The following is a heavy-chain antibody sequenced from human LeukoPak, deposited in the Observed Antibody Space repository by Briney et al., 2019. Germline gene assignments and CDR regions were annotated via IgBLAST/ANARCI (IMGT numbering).Heavy chain of an antibody. CDR2: SYYTGST. CDR3: ARLERRQEAFDI. V-gene: IGHV4-59*08. D-gene: IGHD1-1*01. CDR1: GGSISSQY. Sequence: SETLSLTCTVSGGSISSQYWSWIRQPPGKGLEWIGYSYYTGSTNYNPSLKSRVTISVDTSKNQFSLRLSSVTAADTAVYYCARLERRQEAFDIWGQGTMVTVSS. J-gene: IGHJ3*02.